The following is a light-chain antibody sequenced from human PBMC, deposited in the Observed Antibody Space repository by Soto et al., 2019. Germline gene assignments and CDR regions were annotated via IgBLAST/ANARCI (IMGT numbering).Light chain of an antibody. CDR3: LQSYSAPRT. V-gene: IGKV1-39*01. J-gene: IGKJ4*01. Sequence: DIQMTQSPSSLSASLGDRVTITCRASQSISNFLNWYQQKPGKAPNLLIYAASSLQSGVPSRFSGSGSGTDFTLTISSLQPEDFATYYCLQSYSAPRTFGGGTKVEIK. CDR2: AAS. CDR1: QSISNF.